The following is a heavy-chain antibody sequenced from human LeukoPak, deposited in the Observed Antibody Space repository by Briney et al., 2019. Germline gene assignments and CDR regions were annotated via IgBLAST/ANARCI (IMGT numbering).Heavy chain of an antibody. D-gene: IGHD6-13*01. J-gene: IGHJ4*02. Sequence: GGSLRLSCAASGFTFSSYWMSWVRQAPGKGLEWVSYISSSGSTIYYADSVKGRFTISRDNAKNSLYLQMNSLRAEDTAVYYCARESPIAAAGDYWGQGTLVTVSS. V-gene: IGHV3-48*04. CDR1: GFTFSSYW. CDR3: ARESPIAAAGDY. CDR2: ISSSGSTI.